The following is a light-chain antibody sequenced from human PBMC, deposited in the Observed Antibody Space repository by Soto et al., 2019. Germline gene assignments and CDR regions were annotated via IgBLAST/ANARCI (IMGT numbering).Light chain of an antibody. CDR2: DNN. CDR3: STWDSSLREVV. CDR1: RSNIGNDY. V-gene: IGLV1-51*01. J-gene: IGLJ2*01. Sequence: QAVVTQSPSVSAAPGQKVTISCAGSRSNIGNDYVSWYQLVPGRAPKLLIYDNNKRPSGIPDRFSGYKSGTSATLGITGLPTGDEADYYCSTWDSSLREVVFGGGTKLTVL.